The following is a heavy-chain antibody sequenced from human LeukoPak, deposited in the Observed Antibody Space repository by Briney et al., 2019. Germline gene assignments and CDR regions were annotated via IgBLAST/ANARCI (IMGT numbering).Heavy chain of an antibody. Sequence: SETLSLTCAVYGGSFGGYYWSWIRQPPGKGLEWIGEINHSGSTNYNPSLKSRVTISVDTSKNQFSLKLSSVTAADTAVYYCARGPRGNFDYWGQGTLVTVSS. CDR3: ARGPRGNFDY. CDR1: GGSFGGYY. CDR2: INHSGST. J-gene: IGHJ4*02. V-gene: IGHV4-34*01. D-gene: IGHD3-16*01.